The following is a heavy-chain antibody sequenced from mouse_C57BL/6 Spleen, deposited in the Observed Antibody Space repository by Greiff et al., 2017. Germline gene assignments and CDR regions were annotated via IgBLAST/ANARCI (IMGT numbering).Heavy chain of an antibody. J-gene: IGHJ2*01. CDR2: IDPSDSYT. CDR1: GYTFTSYP. V-gene: IGHV1-69*01. Sequence: QVKLLQPGAELVMPGASVKLSCKASGYTFTSYPMHWVKQRHGQSLEWIGEIDPSDSYTKYNQKFKGKSTLTVDKSSSTAYMQLSSLTSEDSAVYYCARTGDYQDYFDYWGQGTTLTVSS. CDR3: ARTGDYQDYFDY. D-gene: IGHD2-13*01.